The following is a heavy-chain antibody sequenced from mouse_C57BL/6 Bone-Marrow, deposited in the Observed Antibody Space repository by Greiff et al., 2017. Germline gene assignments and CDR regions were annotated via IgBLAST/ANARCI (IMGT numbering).Heavy chain of an antibody. CDR2: IDPSDSYT. CDR1: GYTFTSYW. V-gene: IGHV1-59*01. D-gene: IGHD2-2*01. J-gene: IGHJ3*01. Sequence: QVQLQQPGAELVRPGTSVKLSCKASGYTFTSYWMHWVKQRPGQGLEWIGVIDPSDSYTNYNQKFKGKATLTVDTSSSTAYMQLSSLTSEDSAVYYCARWGLRRVDGFAYWGQGTLVTVSA. CDR3: ARWGLRRVDGFAY.